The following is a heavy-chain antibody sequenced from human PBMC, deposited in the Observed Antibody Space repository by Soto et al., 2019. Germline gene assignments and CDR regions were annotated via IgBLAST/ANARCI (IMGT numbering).Heavy chain of an antibody. V-gene: IGHV3-30-3*01. CDR1: GFTFSSYA. CDR2: ISYDGSNK. J-gene: IGHJ4*02. CDR3: AFLSG. Sequence: QVQLVESGGGVVQPGRSLRLSCAASGFTFSSYATHWVRQAPGKGLEWVAVISYDGSNKYYADSVKGRFTISRDNSKNTLYLQMNSLRAEDTAVYYCAFLSGWGQGTLVTVSS. D-gene: IGHD6-19*01.